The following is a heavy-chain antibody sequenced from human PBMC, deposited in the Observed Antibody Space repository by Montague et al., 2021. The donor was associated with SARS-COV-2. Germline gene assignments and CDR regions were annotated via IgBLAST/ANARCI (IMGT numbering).Heavy chain of an antibody. D-gene: IGHD3-10*01. V-gene: IGHV3-21*01. CDR1: GFTFSSYS. J-gene: IGHJ4*02. CDR3: ARGIRITMVRGVTIDY. Sequence: SLRLSCAASGFTFSSYSMNWVRQAPGKGLEWVSSISSSSSYIYYADSVKGRFTISRDNAKNSLYLQMNSLRAEDTAVYYCARGIRITMVRGVTIDYWGQGTTVTVSS. CDR2: ISSSSSYI.